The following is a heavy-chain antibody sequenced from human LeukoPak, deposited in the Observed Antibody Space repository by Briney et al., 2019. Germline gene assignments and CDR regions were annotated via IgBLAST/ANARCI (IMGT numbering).Heavy chain of an antibody. CDR1: GFTFSDYW. CDR3: ARDRGPRTGFMVRGAYDY. V-gene: IGHV3-74*01. D-gene: IGHD3-10*01. CDR2: INTDGSIT. Sequence: GALRLSCAASGFTFSDYWIHWVRQAPGKGLVWVSRINTDGSITNYADSVKGRFTISRDNAKNTLYLQMSSLRAEDTAVYYCARDRGPRTGFMVRGAYDYWGQGTLVTVSS. J-gene: IGHJ4*02.